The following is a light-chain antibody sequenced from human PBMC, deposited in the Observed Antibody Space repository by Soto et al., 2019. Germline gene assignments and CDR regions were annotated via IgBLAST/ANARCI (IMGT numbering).Light chain of an antibody. CDR2: DAS. CDR3: QQYNSYPWT. Sequence: DIQMTQSPSTLSASVGDRVTITCRASQTIFRWLDWYQQRPGKAPNLLISDASDLQSGVPSRFSGSGSGAEFTLTIGTLQTDDFATYYCQQYNSYPWTFGQGTKVEF. CDR1: QTIFRW. V-gene: IGKV1-5*01. J-gene: IGKJ1*01.